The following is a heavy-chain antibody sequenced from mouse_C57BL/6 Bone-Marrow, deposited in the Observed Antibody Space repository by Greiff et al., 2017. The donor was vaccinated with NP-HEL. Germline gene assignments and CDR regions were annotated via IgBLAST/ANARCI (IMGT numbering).Heavy chain of an antibody. J-gene: IGHJ4*01. D-gene: IGHD1-1*01. Sequence: VQLQQSGAELVRPGASVKLSCTASGFNIKDDYMHWVKQRPEQGLEWIGWIDPENGDTEYASKFQGKATITADTSSNTAYLQLSSLTSEDTAVYYCTSYYGSSYRYAMDYWGQGTSVTVSS. V-gene: IGHV14-4*01. CDR1: GFNIKDDY. CDR3: TSYYGSSYRYAMDY. CDR2: IDPENGDT.